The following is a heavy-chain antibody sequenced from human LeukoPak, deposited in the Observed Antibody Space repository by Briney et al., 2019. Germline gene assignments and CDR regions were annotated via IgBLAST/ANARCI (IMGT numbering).Heavy chain of an antibody. V-gene: IGHV4-31*03. J-gene: IGHJ4*02. D-gene: IGHD4-11*01. CDR3: AVATVSPAFDY. Sequence: SETLSLTCTVSGVSISSGGYYWSWIRQHPGKGLEWIGYIYYSGSTYYNPSLKSRVTISVDTSKNQFSLKLSSVTAADTAVYYCAVATVSPAFDYWGQGTLVTVSS. CDR2: IYYSGST. CDR1: GVSISSGGYY.